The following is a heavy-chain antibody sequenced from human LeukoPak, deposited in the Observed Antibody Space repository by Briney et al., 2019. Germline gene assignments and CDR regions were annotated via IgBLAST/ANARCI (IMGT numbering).Heavy chain of an antibody. CDR1: GFTFSNTW. J-gene: IGHJ3*02. CDR2: TKSKTDGATT. Sequence: PWGSLRLSCAVSGFTFSNTWRRWVGQAAGKGRVWVGLTKSKTDGATTAYAAPVTRRFTISTHEPENTVLLQPNSLRSDATALYYCATVQYAASDISSQGTMPTVSS. V-gene: IGHV3-15*01. CDR3: ATVQYAASDI.